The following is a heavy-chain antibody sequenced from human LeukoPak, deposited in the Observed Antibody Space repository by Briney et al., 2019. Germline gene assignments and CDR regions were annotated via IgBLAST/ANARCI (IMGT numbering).Heavy chain of an antibody. V-gene: IGHV3-43*02. CDR3: ARPPSTTWIHDAFDI. CDR1: GFTFDDYA. J-gene: IGHJ3*02. CDR2: ISGDGGTT. Sequence: HSGGPLRLSCAASGFTFDDYAMHWVRQAPGKGLEWVSLISGDGGTTYYADSVKGRFTISRDNSKNTLYLQMNSLRTEDTAVYYCARPPSTTWIHDAFDIWGQGTMVTVSS. D-gene: IGHD1-1*01.